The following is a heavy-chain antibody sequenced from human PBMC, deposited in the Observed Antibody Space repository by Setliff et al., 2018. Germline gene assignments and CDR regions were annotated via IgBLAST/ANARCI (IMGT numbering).Heavy chain of an antibody. CDR3: AKGYCSSTSCYVDY. V-gene: IGHV4-4*08. CDR2: IYTSGST. Sequence: PSETLSLTCTVSGGSISSYYWSWIRQPPGKRLEWIGYIYTSGSTNYNPSLKSRVTISRDNAKNSLYLQMNSLRAEDMALYYCAKGYCSSTSCYVDYWGQGTLVTVSS. CDR1: GGSISSYY. J-gene: IGHJ4*02. D-gene: IGHD2-2*01.